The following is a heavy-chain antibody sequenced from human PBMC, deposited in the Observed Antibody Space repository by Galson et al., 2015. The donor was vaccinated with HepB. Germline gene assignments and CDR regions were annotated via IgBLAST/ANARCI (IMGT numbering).Heavy chain of an antibody. CDR1: GFTFSSYA. CDR2: ISYDGSNK. CDR3: ARDQVLVRGAAGYYGMDV. D-gene: IGHD3-10*01. Sequence: SLRLSCAASGFTFSSYAMHWVRQAPGKGLEWVAVISYDGSNKYYADSVKGRFTISRDNSKNTLYLQMNSLRAEDTAVYYCARDQVLVRGAAGYYGMDVWGQGTTVTVSS. J-gene: IGHJ6*02. V-gene: IGHV3-30-3*01.